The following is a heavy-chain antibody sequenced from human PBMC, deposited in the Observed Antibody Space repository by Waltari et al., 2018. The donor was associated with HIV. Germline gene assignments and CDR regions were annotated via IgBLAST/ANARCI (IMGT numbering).Heavy chain of an antibody. D-gene: IGHD3-22*01. V-gene: IGHV3-15*01. J-gene: IGHJ4*02. CDR1: GFDFKKYW. CDR2: IKSKKSGGTV. Sequence: EVQLVESGGGLVKPGESLRVSCAASGFDFKKYWMSWFRQAPEKGLEWVGRIKSKKSGGTVDYAAPVKGRFTISRDDSKNMMYLQMDSLESEDTAVYYCTTGSSGAEDYWGQGTLVTVSS. CDR3: TTGSSGAEDY.